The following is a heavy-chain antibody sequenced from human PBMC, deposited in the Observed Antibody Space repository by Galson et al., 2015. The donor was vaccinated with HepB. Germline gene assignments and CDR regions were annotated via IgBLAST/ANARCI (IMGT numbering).Heavy chain of an antibody. CDR3: AREEHNMVRGVIVKYHYGMDV. J-gene: IGHJ6*02. CDR1: GFSLRGYA. CDR2: ISHDGSQK. V-gene: IGHV3-30*04. D-gene: IGHD3-10*01. Sequence: SLRLSCAASGFSLRGYAMNWVRQAPGKGLEWVALISHDGSQKFDAAAVKGRFSISRDNSKNILYLQMNSLRPEDTAVYFCAREEHNMVRGVIVKYHYGMDVWGQVTTVTVSS.